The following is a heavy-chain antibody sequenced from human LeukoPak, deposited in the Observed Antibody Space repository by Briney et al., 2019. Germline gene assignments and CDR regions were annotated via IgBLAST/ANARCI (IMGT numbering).Heavy chain of an antibody. Sequence: GGSLRLSCEASGFSFSIYAMSWVRQAPGKGLEWVSSICGNGGRTYYANSVKGRFTLARDNSKNTLYIEMNSMREEHTALYCCVKEGQRYDFWRFDFWGRGTLLTVSS. V-gene: IGHV3-23*01. CDR1: GFSFSIYA. D-gene: IGHD3-3*01. CDR3: VKEGQRYDFWRFDF. CDR2: ICGNGGRT. J-gene: IGHJ5*01.